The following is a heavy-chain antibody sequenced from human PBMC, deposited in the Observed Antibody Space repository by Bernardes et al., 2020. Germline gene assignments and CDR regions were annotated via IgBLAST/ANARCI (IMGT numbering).Heavy chain of an antibody. CDR1: GFTFSSYA. D-gene: IGHD4-17*01. J-gene: IGHJ4*02. CDR3: AKTGADYGDYDSYFDY. Sequence: GGSLRLSCAASGFTFSSYAMSWVRQAPGKGLEWVSAISGSGGSTYYADSVKGRFTISRDNSKNTLYLQMNSLRAEDTAVYYCAKTGADYGDYDSYFDYWGQGTLVTVSS. V-gene: IGHV3-23*01. CDR2: ISGSGGST.